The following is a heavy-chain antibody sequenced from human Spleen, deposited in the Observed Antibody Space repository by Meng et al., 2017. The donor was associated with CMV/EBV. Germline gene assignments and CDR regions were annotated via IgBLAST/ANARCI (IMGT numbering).Heavy chain of an antibody. CDR1: GFTFSDYY. V-gene: IGHV3-11*01. J-gene: IGHJ5*02. Sequence: GESLKISCAASGFTFSDYYMSWIRQAPGKGLEWVSYISSSGSTIYYAESVKGRFTISRDSAKNSLYLQMNSLRAEDTAVYYCAKDGYYDFWSGWQGNWFDPWGQGTLVTVSS. CDR2: ISSSGSTI. D-gene: IGHD3-3*01. CDR3: AKDGYYDFWSGWQGNWFDP.